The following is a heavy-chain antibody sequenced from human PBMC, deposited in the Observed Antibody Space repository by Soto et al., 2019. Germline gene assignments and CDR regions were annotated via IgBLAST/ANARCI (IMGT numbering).Heavy chain of an antibody. CDR2: IYTRGIT. V-gene: IGHV4-4*07. CDR3: ARDNAAAGGYFDY. CDR1: GGSISSYY. Sequence: SETLSLTCTVSGGSISSYYWSWIRQLAGKGLEWIGRIYTRGITNYNPSLKRRVTMSVDTSKNQYSLKLSSVTAADTAVYYCARDNAAAGGYFDYWGQGTRVTVSS. D-gene: IGHD6-13*01. J-gene: IGHJ4*02.